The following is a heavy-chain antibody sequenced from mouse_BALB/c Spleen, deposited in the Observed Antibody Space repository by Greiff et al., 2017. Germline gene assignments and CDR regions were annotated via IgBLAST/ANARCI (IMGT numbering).Heavy chain of an antibody. CDR2: IDPENGNT. Sequence: VQLQQSGAELVRPGALVKLSCKASGFNITDYYMHWVKQRPEQGLEWIGWIDPENGNTIYDPKFQGKASITADTSSNTAYLQLSSLTSEDTAVYYCARDYYGNYDAYWGQGTLVTVSA. V-gene: IGHV14-1*02. D-gene: IGHD2-1*01. CDR1: GFNITDYY. J-gene: IGHJ3*01. CDR3: ARDYYGNYDAY.